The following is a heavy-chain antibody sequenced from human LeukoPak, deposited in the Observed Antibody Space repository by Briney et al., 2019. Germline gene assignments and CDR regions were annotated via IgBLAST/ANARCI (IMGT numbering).Heavy chain of an antibody. Sequence: SETLSLTCAVYGGSFSGYYWSWIRQPPGKGQEWIGEINHSGSTNYNPSLTSRVTISVDTSKNQFSLKLSSVTAADTAVYYCARWAETGYCSSTSCYARGSGSPYYYYGMDVWGQGTTVTVSS. CDR3: ARWAETGYCSSTSCYARGSGSPYYYYGMDV. CDR2: INHSGST. D-gene: IGHD2-2*01. V-gene: IGHV4-34*01. CDR1: GGSFSGYY. J-gene: IGHJ6*02.